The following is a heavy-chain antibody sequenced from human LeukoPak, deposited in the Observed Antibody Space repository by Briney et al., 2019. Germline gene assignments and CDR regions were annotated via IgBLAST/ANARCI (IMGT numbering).Heavy chain of an antibody. CDR3: AKERSDYDFWSGYTPDAFDI. D-gene: IGHD3-3*01. Sequence: GGSLRLSCAASGFTFSSYAMSWVRQAPGKGLEWVSATSGSGGSTYYADSVKGRFTISRDNSKNTLYLQMNSLRAEDTTVYYCAKERSDYDFWSGYTPDAFDIWGQGTMVTVSS. J-gene: IGHJ3*02. CDR1: GFTFSSYA. V-gene: IGHV3-23*01. CDR2: TSGSGGST.